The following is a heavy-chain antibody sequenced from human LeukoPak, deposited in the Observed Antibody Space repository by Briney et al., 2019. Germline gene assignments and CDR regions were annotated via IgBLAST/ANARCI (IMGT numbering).Heavy chain of an antibody. V-gene: IGHV4-59*01. Sequence: PSETLSLTCTVSGGSISSYYWSWIRQPPGKGLEWIGHFSYTGSTNYNPSLRSRVAISADTSKNQFSLRLSSVTAADTAVYYCAVTTEYYYMDVWGKGTTVTVSS. CDR2: FSYTGST. CDR3: AVTTEYYYMDV. D-gene: IGHD1-26*01. J-gene: IGHJ6*03. CDR1: GGSISSYY.